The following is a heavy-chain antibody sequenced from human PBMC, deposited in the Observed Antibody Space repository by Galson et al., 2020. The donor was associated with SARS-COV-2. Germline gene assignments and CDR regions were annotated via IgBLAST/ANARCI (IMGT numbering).Heavy chain of an antibody. Sequence: NSGGSLRLSCAASGFTFSSYSMNWVRQAPGKGLEWVSSISSSSSKIYYVDSVKGRFTISRDNAKNSLFLQMNSLRAEDTAVYYCARDDSSGYYYRIMGYWGQGILVTVSS. D-gene: IGHD3-22*01. CDR3: ARDDSSGYYYRIMGY. V-gene: IGHV3-21*01. CDR1: GFTFSSYS. CDR2: ISSSSSKI. J-gene: IGHJ4*02.